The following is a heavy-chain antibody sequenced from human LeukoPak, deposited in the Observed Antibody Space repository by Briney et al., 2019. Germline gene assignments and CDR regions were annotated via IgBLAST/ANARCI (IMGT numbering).Heavy chain of an antibody. CDR2: IYNSGST. CDR3: ACLTTADAFDI. D-gene: IGHD3-22*01. Sequence: SETLSLTCTVSGGSISSYYWSWIRQPPGKGLEWIGYIYNSGSTNYNASLKSRVTISVDTSKNQFSLKLSSVTAADTAVYYCACLTTADAFDIWGQGTMVTVSS. CDR1: GGSISSYY. J-gene: IGHJ3*02. V-gene: IGHV4-59*01.